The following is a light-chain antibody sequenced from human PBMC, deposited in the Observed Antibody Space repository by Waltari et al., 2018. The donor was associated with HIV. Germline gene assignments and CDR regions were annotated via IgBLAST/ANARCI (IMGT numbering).Light chain of an antibody. Sequence: CRASQSVSSNLAWYQQKPGQAPRLLIYGASTRATGIPARFSGSGSGTEFTLTISSLQSEDFAVYYCQQYNNWPPWTFGQGTKVEIK. V-gene: IGKV3-15*01. CDR3: QQYNNWPPWT. J-gene: IGKJ1*01. CDR1: QSVSSN. CDR2: GAS.